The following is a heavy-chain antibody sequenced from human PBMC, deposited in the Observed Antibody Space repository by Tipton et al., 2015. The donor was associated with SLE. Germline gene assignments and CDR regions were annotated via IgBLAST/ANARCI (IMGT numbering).Heavy chain of an antibody. CDR3: ARGGRGCSSTSCYYYYYYYMDV. CDR2: INPSGGST. V-gene: IGHV1-46*01. J-gene: IGHJ6*03. Sequence: QSGPEVKKPGASVKVSCKASGYTFTSYYMHWVRQAPGQGLEWMGIINPSGGSTSYAQKFQGRVTMTRDTSTSTVYMEPSSLRSEDTAVYYRARGGRGCSSTSCYYYYYYYMDVWGKGTTVTVSS. CDR1: GYTFTSYY. D-gene: IGHD2-2*01.